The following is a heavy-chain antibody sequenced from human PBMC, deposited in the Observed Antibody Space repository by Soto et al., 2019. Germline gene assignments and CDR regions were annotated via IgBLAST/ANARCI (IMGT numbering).Heavy chain of an antibody. V-gene: IGHV3-23*01. CDR1: GLTFSNYA. D-gene: IGHD1-7*01. Sequence: VGSLRLSCATSGLTFSNYAMSWVRQAPGGGLEWVSSMSGSSSTTYYADSVRGRFTISRDRSKNTLYLQMSSLRAEDTALYYCAKNLERELPRVFDFWGQGPLAIVS. CDR3: AKNLERELPRVFDF. CDR2: MSGSSSTT. J-gene: IGHJ5*01.